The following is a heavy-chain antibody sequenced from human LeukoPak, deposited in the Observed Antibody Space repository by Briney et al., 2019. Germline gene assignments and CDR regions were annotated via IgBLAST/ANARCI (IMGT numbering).Heavy chain of an antibody. V-gene: IGHV3-30*04. Sequence: GGSLRLSCAASGFTFNTYAMHWVRQAPGKGLEWVTIISYDGSKKYYIDSVRGRFTISRDSSKNTLYLQMNSLRLEDTALYYCAGGDPYRGYDYPGVWGQGILVSVSS. CDR3: AGGDPYRGYDYPGV. D-gene: IGHD5-12*01. J-gene: IGHJ4*02. CDR2: ISYDGSKK. CDR1: GFTFNTYA.